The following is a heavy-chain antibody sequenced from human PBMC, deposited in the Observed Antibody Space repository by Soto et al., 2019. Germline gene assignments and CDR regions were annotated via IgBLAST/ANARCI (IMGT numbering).Heavy chain of an antibody. J-gene: IGHJ5*02. CDR1: GFTFSSYG. V-gene: IGHV3-30*18. CDR3: AKDRRGGCSGGSCYSPWFDP. CDR2: ISYDGSNK. D-gene: IGHD2-15*01. Sequence: QVQLVESGGGVVQPGRSLRLSCAASGFTFSSYGMHWVRQAPGTGLEWVAVISYDGSNKYYADSVKGRFTISRDNAKNTRYRQMNSLRAEDTAVYYCAKDRRGGCSGGSCYSPWFDPWGQGTLVTVSS.